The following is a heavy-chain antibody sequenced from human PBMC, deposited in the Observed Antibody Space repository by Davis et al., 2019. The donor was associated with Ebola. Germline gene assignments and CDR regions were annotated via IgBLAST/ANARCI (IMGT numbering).Heavy chain of an antibody. D-gene: IGHD1-26*01. CDR3: ARTLVVGATSSFDY. V-gene: IGHV5-51*01. Sequence: GESLKISCKGSGYKFSTYYIGWVRQVPGKGLEWMASIYSPSFQGQVTISADKSTSTAYLQWSSLEASDTAFYFCARTLVVGATSSFDYWGQGTLVTVSS. CDR2: IY. J-gene: IGHJ4*02. CDR1: GYKFSTYY.